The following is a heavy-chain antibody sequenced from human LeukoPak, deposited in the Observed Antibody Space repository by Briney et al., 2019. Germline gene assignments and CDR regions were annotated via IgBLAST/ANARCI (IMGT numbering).Heavy chain of an antibody. Sequence: ETLSLTCSVSGYSISSGYYWGWIRQPPGKGLEWIGTIYHSGSTYYNPSLKSRVTISVDTSKNQFSLKLTSVTAADTAVYYCAREREPVTTEFDYWGQGTLVTVSS. CDR1: GYSISSGYY. V-gene: IGHV4-38-2*02. J-gene: IGHJ4*02. D-gene: IGHD4-17*01. CDR3: AREREPVTTEFDY. CDR2: IYHSGST.